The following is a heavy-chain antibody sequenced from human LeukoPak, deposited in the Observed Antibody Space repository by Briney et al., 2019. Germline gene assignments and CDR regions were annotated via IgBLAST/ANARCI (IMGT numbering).Heavy chain of an antibody. CDR2: IYSGGST. V-gene: IGHV3-53*01. CDR3: ASRGGLSYQLLDY. CDR1: GFTVSSNY. D-gene: IGHD2-2*01. Sequence: GGSLRLSCAASGFTVSSNYMSWVRQAPGKGLEWVSVIYSGGSTYYADSVKGRFTISRDNSKNTLYLQMNSLRAEDTAVYYCASRGGLSYQLLDYWGQGTLVTVSS. J-gene: IGHJ4*02.